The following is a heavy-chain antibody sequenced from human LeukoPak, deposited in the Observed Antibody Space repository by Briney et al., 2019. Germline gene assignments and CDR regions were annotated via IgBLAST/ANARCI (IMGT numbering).Heavy chain of an antibody. CDR1: GFTFSSYA. V-gene: IGHV3-64*01. J-gene: IGHJ4*02. CDR2: ISSNGGST. CDR3: ARGADYYGSGSYYSY. D-gene: IGHD3-10*01. Sequence: GGSLRLSCAASGFTFSSYAMHWVRQAPGKGLEYVSAISSNGGSTYYANSVKGRFTISRDNSKNTLYLQMGSLRAEDMAVYYCARGADYYGSGSYYSYWGQGTLVTVSS.